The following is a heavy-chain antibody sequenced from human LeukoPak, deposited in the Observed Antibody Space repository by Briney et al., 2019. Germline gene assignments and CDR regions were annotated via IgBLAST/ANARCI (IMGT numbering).Heavy chain of an antibody. V-gene: IGHV3-11*01. CDR3: ARDPYGDSSSDY. J-gene: IGHJ4*02. CDR2: ISSSGSTI. CDR1: GFTFSDYY. D-gene: IGHD4-17*01. Sequence: GGSLRLSCAASGFTFSDYYMSWIRQAPGKGLEWVSYISSSGSTIYYADSVKGRLTISRDNAKNSLYLQMNSLGAEDTAVYYCARDPYGDSSSDYWGQGTLVTVSS.